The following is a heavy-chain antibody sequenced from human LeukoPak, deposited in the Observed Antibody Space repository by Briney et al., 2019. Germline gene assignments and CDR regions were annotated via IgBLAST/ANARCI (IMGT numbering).Heavy chain of an antibody. Sequence: TGGSLRLSCAASGFTFSSNAMSWVRQAPGKGLEWVSTISGSGNPTFYADSVKGRFTISRDNSKNTLFLQMNSLRAEDTAIYYCAKDLQGSWFGEFDYWGQGTLVTVSS. CDR3: AKDLQGSWFGEFDY. V-gene: IGHV3-23*01. CDR1: GFTFSSNA. D-gene: IGHD3-10*01. CDR2: ISGSGNPT. J-gene: IGHJ4*02.